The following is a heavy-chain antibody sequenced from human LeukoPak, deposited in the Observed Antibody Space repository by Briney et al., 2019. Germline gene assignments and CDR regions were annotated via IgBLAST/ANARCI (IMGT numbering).Heavy chain of an antibody. V-gene: IGHV3-7*03. CDR2: IKQDGSEK. CDR3: AKDDSSGYYYLYYFDY. CDR1: GFTFSSYW. J-gene: IGHJ4*02. D-gene: IGHD3-22*01. Sequence: GGSLRLSCAASGFTFSSYWMSWVRQAPGKGLEWVANIKQDGSEKYYVDSVKGRFTISRDNSKNTLYLQMNSLRAEDTAVYYCAKDDSSGYYYLYYFDYWGQGTLVTVSS.